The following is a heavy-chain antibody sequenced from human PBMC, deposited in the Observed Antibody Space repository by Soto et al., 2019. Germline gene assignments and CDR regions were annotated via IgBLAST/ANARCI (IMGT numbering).Heavy chain of an antibody. D-gene: IGHD3-9*01. CDR3: AREQDYDILTGPHNWFDP. V-gene: IGHV4-34*01. Sequence: SETLSLTCAVYGGSFSGYYWSWIRQPPGKGLEWIGEINHSGSTNYNPSLKSRVTISVDTSKNQFSLKLNSVTAADTAVYYCAREQDYDILTGPHNWFDPWGQGTLVT. CDR2: INHSGST. J-gene: IGHJ5*02. CDR1: GGSFSGYY.